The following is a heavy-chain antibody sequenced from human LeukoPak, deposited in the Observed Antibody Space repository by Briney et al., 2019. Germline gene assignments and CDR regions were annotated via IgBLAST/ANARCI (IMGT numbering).Heavy chain of an antibody. CDR3: ARPNYYDSSPFDY. CDR1: GGTFSSYA. Sequence: ASVKVSCKASGGTFSSYAISWVRQAPGQGLEWMGGIIPIFGTANYAQKFQGRVTITADESTSTAYMELSSPRSEDTAVYYCARPNYYDSSPFDYWGQGTLVTVSS. J-gene: IGHJ4*02. V-gene: IGHV1-69*13. CDR2: IIPIFGTA. D-gene: IGHD3-22*01.